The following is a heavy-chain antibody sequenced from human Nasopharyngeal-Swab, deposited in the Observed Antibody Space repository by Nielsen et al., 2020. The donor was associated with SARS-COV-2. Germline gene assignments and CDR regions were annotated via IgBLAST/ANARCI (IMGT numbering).Heavy chain of an antibody. CDR1: GYTFTGYY. CDR3: ARDPAFGYGDYVRILDY. J-gene: IGHJ4*02. V-gene: IGHV1-2*04. Sequence: ASVKVSCKASGYTFTGYYMHWVRQAPGQGLEWMGWINPNSGGTNYAQKFQGWVTMTRDTSISTAYMELRSLRSDDTAVYYCARDPAFGYGDYVRILDYWGQGTLVTVSS. CDR2: INPNSGGT. D-gene: IGHD4-17*01.